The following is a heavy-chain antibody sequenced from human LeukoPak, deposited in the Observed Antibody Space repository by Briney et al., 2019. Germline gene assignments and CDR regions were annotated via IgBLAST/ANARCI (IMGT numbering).Heavy chain of an antibody. J-gene: IGHJ4*02. V-gene: IGHV3-23*01. CDR3: AKDPRNLAARPSFDY. Sequence: GGSLTLSCAASGLTFSSYAVSWVRHAPGKGLEWVSAISGGGGRTYYADSVEGRFPISRENYKNTLYLQMNRLRAEDTAVYYCAKDPRNLAARPSFDYWGQGTLVTVSS. CDR2: ISGGGGRT. D-gene: IGHD6-6*01. CDR1: GLTFSSYA.